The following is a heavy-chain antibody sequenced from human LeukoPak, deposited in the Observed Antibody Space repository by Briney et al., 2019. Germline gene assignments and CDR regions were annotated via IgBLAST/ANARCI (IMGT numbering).Heavy chain of an antibody. Sequence: ASVNVSCKASGYTFTNYYIHWVRQAPGQGLEWMGIINPSGVSTTYAQKFKGRVTMTSDTSTSTVYMELSSLRSEDTALYYCEKRGNDWDAFDIWGQGTMVTVSS. J-gene: IGHJ3*02. CDR1: GYTFTNYY. CDR3: EKRGNDWDAFDI. V-gene: IGHV1-46*01. D-gene: IGHD3-9*01. CDR2: INPSGVST.